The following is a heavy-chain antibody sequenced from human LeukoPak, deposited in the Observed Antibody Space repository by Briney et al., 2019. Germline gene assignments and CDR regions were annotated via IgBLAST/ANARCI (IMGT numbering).Heavy chain of an antibody. D-gene: IGHD6-19*01. CDR3: AKDRYSSGWYWFDP. CDR1: GFTFSGYG. V-gene: IGHV3-30*02. Sequence: GGSLRLSCAASGFTFSGYGMHWVRQAPGRGLEWVAFIRYDGSNKYYADSVKGRFTISRDNSKNTLYLQMNSLRAEDTAVYYCAKDRYSSGWYWFDPWGQGTLVTVSS. J-gene: IGHJ5*02. CDR2: IRYDGSNK.